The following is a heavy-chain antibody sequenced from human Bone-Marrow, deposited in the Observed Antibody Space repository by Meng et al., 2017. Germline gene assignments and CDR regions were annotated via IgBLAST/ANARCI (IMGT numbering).Heavy chain of an antibody. CDR1: GYTFTGYY. Sequence: ASVQVSCKASGYTFTGYYMHWVRQAPGQGLEWMVWINPNSGGTNYAQKFQGRVTMTRDTSISTAYMELSRLRSDDTAVYYCARDGVGFGELYPWDYWGQGTLVTVSS. V-gene: IGHV1-2*02. J-gene: IGHJ4*02. CDR3: ARDGVGFGELYPWDY. D-gene: IGHD3-10*01. CDR2: INPNSGGT.